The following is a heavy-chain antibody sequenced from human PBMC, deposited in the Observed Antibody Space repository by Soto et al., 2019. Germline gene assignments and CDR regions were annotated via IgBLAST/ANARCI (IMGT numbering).Heavy chain of an antibody. D-gene: IGHD6-13*01. V-gene: IGHV4-30-4*01. CDR3: ARDGAAAGTSGY. CDR2: IYYSGST. CDR1: GGSISSGDYY. J-gene: IGHJ4*02. Sequence: PSETLSLTCTVSGGSISSGDYYWSWIRQPPGKGLEWIGYIYYSGSTYYNPSLKSRVTISVDTSKNQFSLKLSSVTAADTAVYYCARDGAAAGTSGYWGQGTLVTVSS.